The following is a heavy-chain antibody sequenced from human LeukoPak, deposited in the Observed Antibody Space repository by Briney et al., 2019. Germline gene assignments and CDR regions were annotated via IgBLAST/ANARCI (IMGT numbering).Heavy chain of an antibody. J-gene: IGHJ4*02. V-gene: IGHV3-23*01. Sequence: GGSLRLSCAASRFTFSSYSMNWVRQAPGMGPDWVSSITFSGSSTDYADSVKGRFTISRDNSKNTLYLQMSSLRVEDTAVYYCAKVKGWWPPTSADYWGQGTLVTVSS. CDR2: ITFSGSST. D-gene: IGHD2-15*01. CDR1: RFTFSSYS. CDR3: AKVKGWWPPTSADY.